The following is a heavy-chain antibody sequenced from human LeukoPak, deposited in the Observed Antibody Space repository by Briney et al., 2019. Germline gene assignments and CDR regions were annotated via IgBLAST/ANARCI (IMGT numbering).Heavy chain of an antibody. CDR1: GYSISSGYY. CDR2: IYHSGST. Sequence: SETLSLTCAVSGYSISSGYYWGWIRQPPGKGLEWIGSIYHSGSTYYSPSLKSRVTISVDTSKNQFSLKLSSVTAADTAVYYCARHSGSHLAALDIWGQGTMVTVSS. CDR3: ARHSGSHLAALDI. J-gene: IGHJ3*02. D-gene: IGHD1-26*01. V-gene: IGHV4-38-2*01.